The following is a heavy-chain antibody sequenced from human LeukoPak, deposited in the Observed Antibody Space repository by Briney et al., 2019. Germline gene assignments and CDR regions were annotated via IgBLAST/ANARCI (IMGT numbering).Heavy chain of an antibody. Sequence: PRGSLRLSCAASGFTVSDSYMSWVRQTPGKGLEWVSVIYDGGNTYYADSVQARFTISRDNSKNTLYLQMNSLRAEDTAVYYCVYGDFVRTVNYFDYWGQGTLVTVSS. V-gene: IGHV3-66*01. D-gene: IGHD4-17*01. CDR2: IYDGGNT. J-gene: IGHJ4*02. CDR1: GFTVSDSY. CDR3: VYGDFVRTVNYFDY.